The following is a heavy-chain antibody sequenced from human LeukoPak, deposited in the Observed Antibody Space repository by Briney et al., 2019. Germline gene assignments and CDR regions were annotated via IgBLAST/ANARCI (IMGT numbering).Heavy chain of an antibody. CDR3: AREVVGCSGGSCYAYYYYYYGMDV. J-gene: IGHJ6*02. D-gene: IGHD2-15*01. CDR1: GGSFSGYY. Sequence: PSETLSLTCAVYGGSFSGYYWSWICQPPGKGLEWIGEINHSGSTNYNPSLKSRVTISVDTSKNQFSLKLSSVTAADTAVYYCAREVVGCSGGSCYAYYYYYYGMDVWGQGTTVTVSS. CDR2: INHSGST. V-gene: IGHV4-34*01.